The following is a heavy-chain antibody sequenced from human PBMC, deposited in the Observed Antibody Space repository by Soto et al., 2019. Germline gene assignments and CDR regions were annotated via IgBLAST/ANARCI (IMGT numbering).Heavy chain of an antibody. Sequence: CAISGDSVSSNSAAWNWIRQSPSRGLEWLGRTYYRSKWYNDYAVSVKSRITINPDTSKNQFSLQLNSVTPEDTAVYYCARDLGYSSSDYYYYYGMDVWGQGTTVTVS. CDR3: ARDLGYSSSDYYYYYGMDV. CDR2: TYYRSKWYN. CDR1: GDSVSSNSAA. J-gene: IGHJ6*02. D-gene: IGHD6-6*01. V-gene: IGHV6-1*01.